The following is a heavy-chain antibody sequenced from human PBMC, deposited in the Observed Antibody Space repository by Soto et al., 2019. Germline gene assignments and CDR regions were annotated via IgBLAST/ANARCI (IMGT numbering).Heavy chain of an antibody. CDR3: ARHHHLVAADTNRWFDP. Sequence: QLQLQASGPGLVKPAETLSLICTVSGGSITTSSYSWGWIRRPPGKGLEWIGSIYYSGNTYYNPSIKIRVTMSVDTSKSRFSLQLSSVTAADTAVYYCARHHHLVAADTNRWFDPWGPGTLVTVSS. D-gene: IGHD6-25*01. CDR2: IYYSGNT. J-gene: IGHJ5*02. V-gene: IGHV4-39*01. CDR1: GGSITTSSYS.